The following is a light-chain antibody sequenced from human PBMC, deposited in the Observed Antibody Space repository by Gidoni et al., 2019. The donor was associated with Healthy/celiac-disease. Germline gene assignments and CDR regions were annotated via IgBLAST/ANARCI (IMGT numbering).Light chain of an antibody. V-gene: IGKV3-20*01. CDR3: QQYGSSPPA. CDR1: QSISSSY. J-gene: IGKJ1*01. CDR2: GAS. Sequence: EIVLTQSPGTLSLSPGERATLSCRASQSISSSYLAWYQQKPGQAPRLLIYGASSRATGIPDRFSGSGSGTDFTLTISRLDPEDFALYYCQQYGSSPPAFGQGTKVEIK.